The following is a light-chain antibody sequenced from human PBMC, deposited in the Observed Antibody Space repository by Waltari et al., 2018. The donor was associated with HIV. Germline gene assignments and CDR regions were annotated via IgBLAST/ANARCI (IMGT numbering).Light chain of an antibody. CDR3: CAYAGSTTYVI. V-gene: IGLV2-23*02. J-gene: IGLJ2*01. CDR2: GVS. CDR1: SSDVGGYNL. Sequence: QSALTQPASVSGSPGQSITISCTGTSSDVGGYNLVSWYQQHPGKAPTLMIYGVSKRPSGVSNRFSGSKAGNTASLTISGLQAEDEVDYYCCAYAGSTTYVIFGGGTKLTVL.